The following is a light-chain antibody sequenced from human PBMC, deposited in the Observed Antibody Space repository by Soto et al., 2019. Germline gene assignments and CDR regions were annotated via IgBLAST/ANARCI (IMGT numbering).Light chain of an antibody. CDR1: QSISDS. CDR3: QQSHSAPFT. V-gene: IGKV1-39*01. CDR2: AAS. Sequence: DIQMTQSPFSLSASLGDRVTITCRASQSISDSLNWYQQKPGKGPKLLIFAASSLQVGVPSRFSGSGSGTDFTLTISSLQPEDFATYFCQQSHSAPFTFGRGTTVDIK. J-gene: IGKJ3*01.